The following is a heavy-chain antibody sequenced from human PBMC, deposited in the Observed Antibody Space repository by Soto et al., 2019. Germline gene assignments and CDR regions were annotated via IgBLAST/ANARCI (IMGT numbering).Heavy chain of an antibody. CDR1: GFTFSSYG. D-gene: IGHD2-15*01. V-gene: IGHV3-30*18. Sequence: PGGSLRLSCAASGFTFSSYGMHWVRQAPGKGLEWVAVISYDGSNKYYADSVKGRFTISRDNSKNTLYLQMNSLRAEDTAVYYCAKAALPRSSYFDYWGQGTLVTVSS. CDR2: ISYDGSNK. J-gene: IGHJ4*02. CDR3: AKAALPRSSYFDY.